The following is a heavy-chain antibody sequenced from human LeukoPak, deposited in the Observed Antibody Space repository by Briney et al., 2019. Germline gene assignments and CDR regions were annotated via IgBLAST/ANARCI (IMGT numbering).Heavy chain of an antibody. CDR3: ASQASRNYDATYYFDY. Sequence: HAGGSLRLSCAASGFTVSSNYMSWVRQAPGKGLEWVSVIYSGGSTYYADSVKGRFTISRDNFKNTLYLQMNSLRAEDTAVYYCASQASRNYDATYYFDYWGQGNLVTVSS. J-gene: IGHJ4*02. V-gene: IGHV3-53*01. CDR1: GFTVSSNY. D-gene: IGHD3-22*01. CDR2: IYSGGST.